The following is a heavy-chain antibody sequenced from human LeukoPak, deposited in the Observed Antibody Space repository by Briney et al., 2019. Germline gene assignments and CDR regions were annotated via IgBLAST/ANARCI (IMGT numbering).Heavy chain of an antibody. D-gene: IGHD6-13*01. CDR2: ISWNSGSI. CDR3: AKDMGSSSWYDDAFDI. CDR1: GFTFDDYA. J-gene: IGHJ3*02. V-gene: IGHV3-9*01. Sequence: GGSLRLSCAASGFTFDDYAMHCVRQAPGKGLVWGSGISWNSGSIGYADSVKGRFTISRDIAKNSLYLQMNSLRAEDTALYYCAKDMGSSSWYDDAFDIWGQGTMVTVSS.